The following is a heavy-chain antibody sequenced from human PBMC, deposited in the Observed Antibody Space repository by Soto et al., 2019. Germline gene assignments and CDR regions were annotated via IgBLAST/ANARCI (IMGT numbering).Heavy chain of an antibody. D-gene: IGHD6-6*01. V-gene: IGHV2-5*02. CDR3: AHRQGSSNFDY. J-gene: IGHJ4*02. CDR2: IYWDDDK. Sequence: GLDLEWLALIYWDDDKRYSPSLKSRLNITRDTSKNQVVLTITNMDPVDTATYYCAHRQGSSNFDYWGQGTLVTVSS.